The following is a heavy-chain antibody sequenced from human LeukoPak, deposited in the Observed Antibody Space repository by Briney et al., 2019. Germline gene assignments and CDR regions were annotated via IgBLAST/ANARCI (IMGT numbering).Heavy chain of an antibody. J-gene: IGHJ6*03. Sequence: PGGSLRLSCAASGFTFSSSAMSWVRQAPGKGLEWVSAISGSGGSTYYADSVKGRFTISRDNSKNTLYLQVNSLRAEDTAVYYCAKSAPKTYYDFWSGPPIYMDVWGKGTTVTVSS. CDR1: GFTFSSSA. CDR2: ISGSGGST. V-gene: IGHV3-23*01. CDR3: AKSAPKTYYDFWSGPPIYMDV. D-gene: IGHD3-3*01.